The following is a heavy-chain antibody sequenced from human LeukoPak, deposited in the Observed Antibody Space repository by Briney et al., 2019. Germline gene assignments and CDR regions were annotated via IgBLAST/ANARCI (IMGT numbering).Heavy chain of an antibody. CDR1: GSIFTSYW. CDR3: ARSIDYGENDY. V-gene: IGHV5-51*01. CDR2: IYPGDSDT. Sequence: GASLQISCKGSGSIFTSYWIGWVRQLPGKGLEWMGIIYPGDSDTRYSPSFQGQVTISADKSISTAYLQWSSLKASDTAMYYCARSIDYGENDYWGQGTLVTVSS. D-gene: IGHD4-17*01. J-gene: IGHJ4*02.